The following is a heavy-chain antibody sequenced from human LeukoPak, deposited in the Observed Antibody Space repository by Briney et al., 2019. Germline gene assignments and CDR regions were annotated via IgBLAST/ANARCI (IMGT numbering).Heavy chain of an antibody. CDR2: TGTAGDT. CDR3: ARSYDSSGYSWFDP. CDR1: GFTFSSYD. V-gene: IGHV3-13*01. D-gene: IGHD3-22*01. J-gene: IGHJ5*02. Sequence: GGSLRLSCAASGFTFSSYDMHWVRQATGKGLEWVSATGTAGDTYYPGSVKGRFTISRENAKNSLYLQMNSLRAGDTAVYYCARSYDSSGYSWFDPWGQGTLVTVSS.